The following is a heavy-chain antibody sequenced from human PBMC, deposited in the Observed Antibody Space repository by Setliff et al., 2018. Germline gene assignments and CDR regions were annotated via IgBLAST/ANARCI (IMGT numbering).Heavy chain of an antibody. CDR1: GGSFSDYY. J-gene: IGHJ4*02. V-gene: IGHV4-34*01. Sequence: PSETLSLTCTVYGGSFSDYYWGWIRQSPGKRPEWIAEINQSGNTNYNPSLNSRVSVSVDTPTNQFSLKVLSVTAADTAVYYCRFWSSYYKNDYWALGTLVTVSS. CDR3: RFWSSYYKNDY. CDR2: INQSGNT. D-gene: IGHD3-3*01.